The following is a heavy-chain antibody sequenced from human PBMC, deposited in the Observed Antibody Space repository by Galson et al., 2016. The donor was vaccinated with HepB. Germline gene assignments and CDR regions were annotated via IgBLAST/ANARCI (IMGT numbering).Heavy chain of an antibody. Sequence: SVKVSCKASGYTFNNYDINWVRQATGQGLEWLGWMKPDNGATGYAQKFQGRVAMTWSTSKSTAYMELTSLQPDDTAVYYCARVDVSDDYGMDVWGQGTTVTVSS. CDR2: MKPDNGAT. CDR3: ARVDVSDDYGMDV. D-gene: IGHD3-9*01. J-gene: IGHJ6*02. CDR1: GYTFNNYD. V-gene: IGHV1-8*01.